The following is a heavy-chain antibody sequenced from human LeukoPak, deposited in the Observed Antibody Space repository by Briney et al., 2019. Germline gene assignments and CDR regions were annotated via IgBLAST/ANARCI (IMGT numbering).Heavy chain of an antibody. J-gene: IGHJ5*02. D-gene: IGHD3-9*01. V-gene: IGHV4-30-4*08. CDR3: ARSEGVVGILTGYYVP. CDR1: GGSISSGDYY. Sequence: SETLSLTCTVSGGSISSGDYYWSWIRQPPGKGLEWIGYIYYSGSTYYNPSLKSRVTISVDTSKNQFSLKLSSVTAADTAVYYCARSEGVVGILTGYYVPWGQGTLVTVSS. CDR2: IYYSGST.